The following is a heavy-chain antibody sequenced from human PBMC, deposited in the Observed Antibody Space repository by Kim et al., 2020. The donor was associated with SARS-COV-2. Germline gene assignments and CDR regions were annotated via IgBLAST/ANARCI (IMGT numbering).Heavy chain of an antibody. CDR2: ISYDGSNK. CDR3: AKDLTYYDSSGYYLWSYYGIDV. V-gene: IGHV3-30*18. CDR1: GFTFSSYG. D-gene: IGHD3-22*01. Sequence: GGSLRLSCAASGFTFSSYGMHWVRQAPGKGLEWVAVISYDGSNKYYADSVKGRFTISRDNSKNTLYLQMNSLRAEDTAVYYCAKDLTYYDSSGYYLWSYYGIDVGGQRTTVTVSS. J-gene: IGHJ6*01.